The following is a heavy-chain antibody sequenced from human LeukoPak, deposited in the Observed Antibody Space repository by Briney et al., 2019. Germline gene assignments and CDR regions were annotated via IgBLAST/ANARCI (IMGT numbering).Heavy chain of an antibody. D-gene: IGHD2-2*01. CDR1: GYSFTSYW. J-gene: IGHJ6*03. CDR3: ARVPNYYYYYMDV. V-gene: IGHV5-51*01. CDR2: IYPGDSDT. Sequence: NRGESPKISCKGSGYSFTSYWIGWVRQMPGKGLEWMGIIYPGDSDTRYSPSSQGQVTISADKSISTAYLQWSSLKASDTAMYYCARVPNYYYYYMDVWGKGTTVTVSS.